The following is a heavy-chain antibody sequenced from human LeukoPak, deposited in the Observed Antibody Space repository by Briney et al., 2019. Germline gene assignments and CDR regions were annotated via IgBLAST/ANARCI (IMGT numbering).Heavy chain of an antibody. CDR1: GCTFTSYD. CDR3: ARVPLEWLSNYYGMDV. J-gene: IGHJ6*02. D-gene: IGHD3-3*01. V-gene: IGHV1-8*01. Sequence: GASVKVSCKASGCTFTSYDINWVRQATGQGLEWMGWMNPNSGNTGYAQKFQGRVTMTRNTSISTAYMELSSLRSEDTAVYYCARVPLEWLSNYYGMDVWGQGTTVTVSS. CDR2: MNPNSGNT.